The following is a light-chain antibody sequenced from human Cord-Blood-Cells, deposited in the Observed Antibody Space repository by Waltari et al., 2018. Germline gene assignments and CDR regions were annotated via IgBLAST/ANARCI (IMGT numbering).Light chain of an antibody. V-gene: IGKV2-30*01. CDR3: MQGTNGPGT. CDR2: NVS. J-gene: IGKJ1*01. Sequence: DVVMTQSPLSLPATLGQPASISCRTSQSLVYSDGNTYLNWFQQRPGQSPSRLSYNVSKPDNRVSDTFSGSEAGNDSTLYISWEEAGDVGVYYCMQGTNGPGTFGQGPKVEIK. CDR1: QSLVYSDGNTY.